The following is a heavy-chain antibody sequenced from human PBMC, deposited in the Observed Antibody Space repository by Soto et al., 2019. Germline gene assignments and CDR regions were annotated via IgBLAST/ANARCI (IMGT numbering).Heavy chain of an antibody. CDR2: IYYSGST. Sequence: SETLSLTCTVSGGSISSGDYYWSWIRQPPGKGLEWIGYIYYSGSTYYNPSLKSRVTISVDTSKNQFSLKLSSVTAADTAVYYCARAKWLFGRKGRGYYFDYWGQGTLVTVSS. CDR3: ARAKWLFGRKGRGYYFDY. CDR1: GGSISSGDYY. V-gene: IGHV4-30-4*01. D-gene: IGHD3-22*01. J-gene: IGHJ4*02.